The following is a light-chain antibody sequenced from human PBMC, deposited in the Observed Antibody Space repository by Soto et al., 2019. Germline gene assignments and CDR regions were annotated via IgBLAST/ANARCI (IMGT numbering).Light chain of an antibody. CDR2: DAS. Sequence: DIQMTQSPSTLSASVGDRVTITCRASQSFSGTLAWYQQKPGKAPKLLIYDASSLERAVPSRFSGSGSGTGFTFTISSLQPEDFATYYCQQYESLPLTFGQGTRLENK. V-gene: IGKV1-5*01. CDR3: QQYESLPLT. CDR1: QSFSGT. J-gene: IGKJ5*01.